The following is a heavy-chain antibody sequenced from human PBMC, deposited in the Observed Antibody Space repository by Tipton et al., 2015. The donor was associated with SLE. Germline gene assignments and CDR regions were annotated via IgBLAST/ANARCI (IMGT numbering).Heavy chain of an antibody. CDR3: ARPTMTMVTSYSDY. CDR1: GGSFSGYY. J-gene: IGHJ4*02. V-gene: IGHV4-59*12. D-gene: IGHD4-17*01. Sequence: TLSLTCAVYGGSFSGYYWSWIRQPPGKGLEWIGYIYYSGSTNYNPSLKSRVTISVDTSKNQFSLKLSSVTAADTAVYYCARPTMTMVTSYSDYWGQGTLVTVSS. CDR2: IYYSGST.